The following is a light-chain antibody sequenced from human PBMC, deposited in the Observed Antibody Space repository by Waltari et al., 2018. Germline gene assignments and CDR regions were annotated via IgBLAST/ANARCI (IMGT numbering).Light chain of an antibody. CDR3: NSYTGSSSWV. Sequence: QSALTQPASVSGSPGQSITISCTGTSSDVGFSNSVSWYQQHPGKAPKLIIYDVSERPSGVSDRFSGSKSGNTASLTISGLQAEDEADYYCNSYTGSSSWVFGGGTKLAVL. V-gene: IGLV2-14*01. CDR1: SSDVGFSNS. J-gene: IGLJ3*02. CDR2: DVS.